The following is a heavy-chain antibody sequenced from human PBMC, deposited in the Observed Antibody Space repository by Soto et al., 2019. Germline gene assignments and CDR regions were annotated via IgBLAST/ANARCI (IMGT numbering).Heavy chain of an antibody. J-gene: IGHJ3*02. Sequence: ASVKVSCKVSGYTLTELSMHLVRQAPGKGLEWMGGFDPEDGETIYAQKFQGRVTMTEDTSTDTAYMELSSLRSEDTAVYYCATTGFFGDYGAFDIWGQGTMVTVSS. CDR1: GYTLTELS. CDR2: FDPEDGET. CDR3: ATTGFFGDYGAFDI. V-gene: IGHV1-24*01. D-gene: IGHD4-17*01.